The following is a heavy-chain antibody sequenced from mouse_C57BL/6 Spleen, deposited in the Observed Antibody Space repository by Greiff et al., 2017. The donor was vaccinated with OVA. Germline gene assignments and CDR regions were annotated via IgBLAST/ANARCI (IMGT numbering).Heavy chain of an antibody. CDR3: ARRDYYGSSYAMDY. D-gene: IGHD1-1*01. CDR2: IWSGGST. V-gene: IGHV2-2*01. Sequence: VKLMESGPGLVQPSQSLSITCTVSGFSLTSYGVHWVRQSPGKGLEWLGVIWSGGSTDYNAAFISRLSISKDNSKSQVFFKMNSLQADDTAIYYCARRDYYGSSYAMDYWGQGTSVTVSS. J-gene: IGHJ4*01. CDR1: GFSLTSYG.